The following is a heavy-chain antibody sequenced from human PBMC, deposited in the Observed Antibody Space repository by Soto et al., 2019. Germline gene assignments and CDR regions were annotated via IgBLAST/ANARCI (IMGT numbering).Heavy chain of an antibody. CDR2: IYYGGST. V-gene: IGHV4-59*01. D-gene: IGHD3-16*01. J-gene: IGHJ5*02. CDR1: GFNLSSYY. Sequence: SETLSLTCTVSGFNLSSYYWSWIRQPPGKGLEWIGYIYYGGSTNNNPSLKSRVTISVDTSKNQFSLKLSSVTAADTAVYYCARTPGLGWFDPWGQGTLVTVSS. CDR3: ARTPGLGWFDP.